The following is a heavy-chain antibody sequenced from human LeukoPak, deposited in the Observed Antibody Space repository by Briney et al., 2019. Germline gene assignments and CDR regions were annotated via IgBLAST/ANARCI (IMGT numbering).Heavy chain of an antibody. D-gene: IGHD1-26*01. CDR2: IHTSGTS. Sequence: PSETLSLTCTVSGASISSYYWSWIRQPAGKGLEWIGRIHTSGTSNYNPSLKSRVTMSVDTSKNQFSLKLSSVTAADTAVYYCAGPYYYYYTADHYYMDVWGKGTTVTISS. CDR1: GASISSYY. CDR3: AGPYYYYYTADHYYMDV. J-gene: IGHJ6*03. V-gene: IGHV4-4*07.